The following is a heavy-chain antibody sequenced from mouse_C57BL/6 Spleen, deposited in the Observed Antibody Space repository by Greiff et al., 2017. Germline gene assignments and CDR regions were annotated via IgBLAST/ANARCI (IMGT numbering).Heavy chain of an antibody. Sequence: QVQLQQSGPELVKPGASVKISCKASGYAFSSSWMNWVKQRPGNGLEWIGRIYPGDGDTNYNGKFKGKATLTADKSSSTAYMQLSSLTSEDSAVYFCARSYYGSSYVGSYAMDYWGQGTSVTVSS. CDR3: ARSYYGSSYVGSYAMDY. CDR1: GYAFSSSW. D-gene: IGHD1-1*01. V-gene: IGHV1-82*01. CDR2: IYPGDGDT. J-gene: IGHJ4*01.